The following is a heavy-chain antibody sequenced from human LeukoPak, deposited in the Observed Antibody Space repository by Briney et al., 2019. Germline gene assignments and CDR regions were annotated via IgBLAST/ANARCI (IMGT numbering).Heavy chain of an antibody. J-gene: IGHJ5*02. V-gene: IGHV4-31*03. CDR1: GVSISSGGYY. D-gene: IGHD3-22*01. Sequence: SETLSLTCTVSGVSISSGGYYWSWIRQHPGKGLEWIGYIYYSGSTYYNPSLKSRVTISVDTSKNQFSLKLSSVTAADTAVYYCAREADYDSSGYYGFDPWGQGTLVTVSS. CDR3: AREADYDSSGYYGFDP. CDR2: IYYSGST.